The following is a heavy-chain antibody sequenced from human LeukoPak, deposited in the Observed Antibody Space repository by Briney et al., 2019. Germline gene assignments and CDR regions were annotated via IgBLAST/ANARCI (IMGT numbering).Heavy chain of an antibody. Sequence: SVKVSCKASGGTFSSYAISWVRQAPGQGLEWMGGIIPIFGTANYAQKFQGRVTITADESTSTAYMELSSLRSEDTAVYYCARLPPDYSRPRDYWGQGTLVTISS. D-gene: IGHD4-11*01. CDR2: IIPIFGTA. CDR1: GGTFSSYA. J-gene: IGHJ4*02. V-gene: IGHV1-69*01. CDR3: ARLPPDYSRPRDY.